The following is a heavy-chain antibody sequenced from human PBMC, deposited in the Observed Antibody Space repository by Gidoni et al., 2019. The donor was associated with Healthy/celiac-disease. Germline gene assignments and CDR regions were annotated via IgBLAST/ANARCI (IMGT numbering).Heavy chain of an antibody. J-gene: IGHJ4*02. D-gene: IGHD5-12*01. Sequence: QVQLVQSGAAVKKPGPSVKVSCKASGGTFSSYAISWVRQAPGQGLEWMGGHIPIFDTENYEQKFQGRVTITADKSTSTAYMELSSLRSEDTAVYYCARDSYEMATTTAFDYWGQGTLVTVSS. V-gene: IGHV1-69*06. CDR3: ARDSYEMATTTAFDY. CDR2: HIPIFDTE. CDR1: GGTFSSYA.